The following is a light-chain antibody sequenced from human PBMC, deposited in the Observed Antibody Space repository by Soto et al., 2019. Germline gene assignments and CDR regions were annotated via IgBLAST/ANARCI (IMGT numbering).Light chain of an antibody. CDR3: QSYDNSLGGSV. Sequence: QSVLTQPPSVSGAPGQRVTISCTGSNSNVGAGYNVHWYQQLPGTTPKLVIYDNINRPSRVPDRFSGSTSGTSASLAITGLQAEDEADYYCQSYDNSLGGSVFGGGTKLTVL. J-gene: IGLJ2*01. V-gene: IGLV1-40*01. CDR1: NSNVGAGYN. CDR2: DNI.